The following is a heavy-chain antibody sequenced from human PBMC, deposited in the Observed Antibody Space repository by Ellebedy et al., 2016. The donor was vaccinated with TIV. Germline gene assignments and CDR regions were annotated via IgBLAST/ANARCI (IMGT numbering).Heavy chain of an antibody. CDR1: GFTVGNNF. D-gene: IGHD6-19*01. J-gene: IGHJ4*02. V-gene: IGHV3-53*01. CDR2: IYSGGST. CDR3: ARDLDKSSGWYGGAAY. Sequence: PGGSLRLSCAASGFTVGNNFMSWVRQAPGKGLEWVSLIYSGGSTDYADSVKGRFTVSRDNSMTTVYLEMNSLRAEDTALYYCARDLDKSSGWYGGAAYWGQGTQVTVSS.